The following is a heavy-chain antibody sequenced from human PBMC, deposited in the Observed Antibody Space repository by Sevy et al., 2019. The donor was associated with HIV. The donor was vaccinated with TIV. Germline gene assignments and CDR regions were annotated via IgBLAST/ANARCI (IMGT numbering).Heavy chain of an antibody. Sequence: GGSVRLSCAASGFIFTDSAMFWVRQASGKGLEWVGRIRSKPNNYATALAASIKDRFSISRDDSKNTTYLQMNSLKVEDTAVYYCTCGYGRFDYWGLGTLVTVSS. D-gene: IGHD2-15*01. CDR3: TCGYGRFDY. CDR2: IRSKPNNYAT. V-gene: IGHV3-73*01. CDR1: GFIFTDSA. J-gene: IGHJ4*02.